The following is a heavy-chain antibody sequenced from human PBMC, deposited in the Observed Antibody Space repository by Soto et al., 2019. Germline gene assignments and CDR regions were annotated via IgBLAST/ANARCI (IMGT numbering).Heavy chain of an antibody. CDR1: GYTFTGYY. CDR2: INPNSGGT. Sequence: GASVKVSCKASGYTFTGYYMHWVRQAPGQGLEWKGWINPNSGGTNYAQKFQGWVTMTRDTSISTAYMELSRLRSDDTAVYYCARDTYSSSWLVGYYYYGMDVWGQGTTVTVSS. V-gene: IGHV1-2*04. J-gene: IGHJ6*02. D-gene: IGHD6-13*01. CDR3: ARDTYSSSWLVGYYYYGMDV.